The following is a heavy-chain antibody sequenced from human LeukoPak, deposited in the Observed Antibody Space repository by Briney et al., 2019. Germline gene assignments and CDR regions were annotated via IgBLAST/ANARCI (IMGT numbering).Heavy chain of an antibody. CDR1: GYTFTSYG. J-gene: IGHJ4*02. D-gene: IGHD3-3*01. CDR3: ARVGITIFGVVTQPDY. CDR2: ISAYNGNT. Sequence: GASVKVSCKASGYTFTSYGISWVRQALGQGLEWMGWISAYNGNTNYAQKLQGRVTMTTDTSTSTAYMELRSLRSDDTAVYYCARVGITIFGVVTQPDYWGQGTLVTVSS. V-gene: IGHV1-18*01.